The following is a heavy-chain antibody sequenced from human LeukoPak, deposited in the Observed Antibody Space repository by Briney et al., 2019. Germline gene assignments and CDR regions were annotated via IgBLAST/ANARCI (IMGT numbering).Heavy chain of an antibody. J-gene: IGHJ5*02. CDR2: IYHSGST. CDR3: AREQYDFWSGYIPSWFDP. D-gene: IGHD3-3*01. CDR1: GGSLSSGGYS. Sequence: PSETLSLTCAVSGGSLSSGGYSWSWIRQPPGKGLEWIGYIYHSGSTYYNPSLKSRVTISVDRSKNQFSLKLSSVPAADTAVYYCAREQYDFWSGYIPSWFDPWGQGNLVTASS. V-gene: IGHV4-30-2*01.